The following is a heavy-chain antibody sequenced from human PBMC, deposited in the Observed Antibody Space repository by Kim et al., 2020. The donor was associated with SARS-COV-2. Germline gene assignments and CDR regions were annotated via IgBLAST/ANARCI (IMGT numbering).Heavy chain of an antibody. J-gene: IGHJ4*02. D-gene: IGHD6-13*01. CDR3: AKEALAASRLFNY. V-gene: IGHV3-23*01. Sequence: YADSVKGRFTISRDTSKSTLYLQMNILRDEDTAVYYCAKEALAASRLFNYWGQGTLVTVSS.